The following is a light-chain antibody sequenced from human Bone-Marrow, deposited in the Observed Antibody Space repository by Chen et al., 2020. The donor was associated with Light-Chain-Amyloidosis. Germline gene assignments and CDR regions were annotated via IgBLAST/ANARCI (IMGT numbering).Light chain of an antibody. J-gene: IGLJ2*01. CDR3: QSADSSGTYEVI. Sequence: SYELPQPPSVSVSPGPTARITCSRDDFLTKYAYLYQQKPGQAPLLGIHRDTERPSGISERFSGSSSGTTATLTISGVQAEDEADYHCQSADSSGTYEVICGGGTKLTVL. V-gene: IGLV3-25*03. CDR1: DFLTKY. CDR2: RDT.